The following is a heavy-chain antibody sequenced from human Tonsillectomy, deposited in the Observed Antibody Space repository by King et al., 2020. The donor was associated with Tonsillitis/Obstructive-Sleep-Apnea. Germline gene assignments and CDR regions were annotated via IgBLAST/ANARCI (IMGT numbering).Heavy chain of an antibody. J-gene: IGHJ6*03. CDR3: TTERRVRFLEWLLYYYYYYMDV. D-gene: IGHD3-3*01. CDR2: IKSKTDGGTT. V-gene: IGHV3-15*01. Sequence: VQLVESGGGLVKPGGSLRLSCAASGFTFSNAWMSWVRQAPGKGLEWVGRIKSKTDGGTTDYAAPVKGRFTISRDDSKNTLYLQMNSLKTEDTAVYYCTTERRVRFLEWLLYYYYYYMDVWGKGTTVTVSS. CDR1: GFTFSNAW.